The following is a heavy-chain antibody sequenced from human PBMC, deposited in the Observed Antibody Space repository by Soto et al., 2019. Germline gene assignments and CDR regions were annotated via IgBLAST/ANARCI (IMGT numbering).Heavy chain of an antibody. CDR1: GVSISSSSYY. CDR3: ARLNAGTTYYYYGMDV. V-gene: IGHV4-39*01. D-gene: IGHD1-7*01. Sequence: QLQLHESGPGLVKPSETLSLTCTVSGVSISSSSYYWGWIRQPPGKGLEWIGSIYYSGSTYYNPSLKSRVTISVDTSKNQFSLKLSSVTAADTALYYCARLNAGTTYYYYGMDVWGQGTTVTVSS. CDR2: IYYSGST. J-gene: IGHJ6*02.